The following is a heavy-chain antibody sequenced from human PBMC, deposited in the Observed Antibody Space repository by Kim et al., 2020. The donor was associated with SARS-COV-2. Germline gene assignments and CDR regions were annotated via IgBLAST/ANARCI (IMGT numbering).Heavy chain of an antibody. CDR2: INRYGRST. CDR1: GFTFSSYW. CDR3: VRVAPGYYY. J-gene: IGHJ4*02. V-gene: IGHV3-74*03. D-gene: IGHD3-9*01. Sequence: GGCLRLSCAASGFTFSSYWMHWVRQAPGKGLVWVSRINRYGRSTMYGDSGKGLFTIARDNAKNTRYLQMNILGAEDTALYYCVRVAPGYYYWGQGTLVTVSS.